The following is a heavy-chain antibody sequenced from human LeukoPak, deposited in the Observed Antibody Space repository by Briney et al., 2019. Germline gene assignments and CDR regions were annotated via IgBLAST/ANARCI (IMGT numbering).Heavy chain of an antibody. D-gene: IGHD3-10*01. V-gene: IGHV4-34*01. CDR1: GGSFSGYY. Sequence: PSETLSLTCAVYGGSFSGYYWSWIRQPPGKGPEWIGEINHSGSTNYNPSLKSRVTISVDTPKNQFSLKLSSVTAADTAVYYCARGRVLPKIITMVRGVIITSPDWDYWGQGTLVTVSS. CDR2: INHSGST. CDR3: ARGRVLPKIITMVRGVIITSPDWDY. J-gene: IGHJ4*02.